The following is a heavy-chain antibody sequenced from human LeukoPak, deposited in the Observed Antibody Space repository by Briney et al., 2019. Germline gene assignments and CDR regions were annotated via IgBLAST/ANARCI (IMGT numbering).Heavy chain of an antibody. CDR2: ISSSSSYI. V-gene: IGHV3-21*01. Sequence: PGGSLRLSCAASGFTFSSYSMNWVRQAPGKGLEWVSSISSSSSYIYYADSVKGRFTISRDNAKNSLYLQMNSLRAEDTAVYYCARDLTGLIAAQTMGYYYGMDVWGQGTTVTVSS. D-gene: IGHD2-15*01. J-gene: IGHJ6*02. CDR3: ARDLTGLIAAQTMGYYYGMDV. CDR1: GFTFSSYS.